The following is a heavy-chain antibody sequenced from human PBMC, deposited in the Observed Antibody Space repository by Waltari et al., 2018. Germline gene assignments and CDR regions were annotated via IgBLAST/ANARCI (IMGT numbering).Heavy chain of an antibody. V-gene: IGHV4-59*01. CDR3: ARYQGLESRGNYYYYGMDV. CDR1: GGSISSYY. Sequence: QVQLQESGPGLVKPSETLSLSCTVSGGSISSYYWSWIRQPPGKGLEWIGYIYYSGSTNSNPSLRSRVTISADTSKNQFSLKLSSATAADTAVYYCARYQGLESRGNYYYYGMDVWGQGTTVTVSS. J-gene: IGHJ6*02. CDR2: IYYSGST. D-gene: IGHD1-1*01.